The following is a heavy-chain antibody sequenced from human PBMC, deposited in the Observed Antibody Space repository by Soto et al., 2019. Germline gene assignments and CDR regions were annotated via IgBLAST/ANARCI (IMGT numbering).Heavy chain of an antibody. CDR2: INTANGKT. J-gene: IGHJ4*02. CDR3: ARESTGLSFDH. V-gene: IGHV1-3*04. CDR1: GYTFSRYG. Sequence: QVQLIPSGAEVEKPGASVKVSCKASGYTFSRYGMHWVRQAPGQGLEWMGWINTANGKTGYSEKFKGRVTITRDTSATTVYMELHSLRSEDTATYDCARESTGLSFDHWGQGILVTVSS. D-gene: IGHD2-8*02.